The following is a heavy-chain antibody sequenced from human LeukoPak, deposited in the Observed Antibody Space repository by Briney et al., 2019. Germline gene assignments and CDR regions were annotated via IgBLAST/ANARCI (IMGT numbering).Heavy chain of an antibody. CDR2: IYTSGST. J-gene: IGHJ4*02. V-gene: IGHV4-4*07. CDR3: ARGYSSSWRRYYFDY. D-gene: IGHD6-13*01. Sequence: SETLSLTCTVSGGSISSYYWSWIRQPAGKGLEWIGRIYTSGSTNYNPSLKSRVTMSVDTSKNQFSLKLSSVTAADTAVYYCARGYSSSWRRYYFDYWGQGTLVTVSS. CDR1: GGSISSYY.